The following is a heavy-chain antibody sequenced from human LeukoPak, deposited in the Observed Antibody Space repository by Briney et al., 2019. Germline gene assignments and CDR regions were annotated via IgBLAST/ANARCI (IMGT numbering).Heavy chain of an antibody. CDR3: ARDRSTVTTWLDY. Sequence: QAGGSLRLSCAASGFTFSSYSMNWVRQAPGKGLEWVSYISSSSSTIYYADSVKGRFTISRDNAKNSLYLQMNSLRAEDTAVYYCARDRSTVTTWLDYWGQGTLVTVSS. D-gene: IGHD4-17*01. CDR2: ISSSSSTI. J-gene: IGHJ4*02. CDR1: GFTFSSYS. V-gene: IGHV3-48*01.